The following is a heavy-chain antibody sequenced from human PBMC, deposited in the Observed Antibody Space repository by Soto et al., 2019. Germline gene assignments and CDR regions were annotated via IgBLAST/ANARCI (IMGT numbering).Heavy chain of an antibody. J-gene: IGHJ6*02. CDR3: ERTRGGWGFSYGMDV. V-gene: IGHV5-51*01. CDR1: GYSFTSYW. D-gene: IGHD3-10*01. CDR2: IYPGDSDT. Sequence: GESLKISCNGSGYSFTSYWIGWVRQMPGKGLEWMGIIYPGDSDTRYSPSFQGQVTISADKSISTAYLQWSSLKASDTAMYYCERTRGGWGFSYGMDVWGQGTKVTVSS.